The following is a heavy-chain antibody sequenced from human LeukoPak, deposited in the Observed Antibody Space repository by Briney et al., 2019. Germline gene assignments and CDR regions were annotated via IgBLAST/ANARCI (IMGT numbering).Heavy chain of an antibody. CDR3: ARAGLLARPDFDY. J-gene: IGHJ4*02. CDR2: INPSGGST. V-gene: IGHV1-46*01. Sequence: ASVKVSFKASGYTFTGYYMHWVRQAPGQGLEWMGIINPSGGSTSYAQKFQGRVTMTRDMSTSTVYMELSSLRSEDTAVYYCARAGLLARPDFDYWGQGTLVTVSS. CDR1: GYTFTGYY. D-gene: IGHD6-6*01.